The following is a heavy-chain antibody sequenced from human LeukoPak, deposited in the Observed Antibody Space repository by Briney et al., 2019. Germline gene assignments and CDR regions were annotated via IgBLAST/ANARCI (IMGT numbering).Heavy chain of an antibody. CDR1: GGSISSGGYY. Sequence: SQTLSLTCTVSGGSISSGGYYWSWIRQHPGKGLEWIGYIYYSGSTYYSPSLKSRVTISVDTSKNQFSLKLSSVTAADTAVYHCARKTKGYSYGYGDYWGQGTLVTVSS. D-gene: IGHD5-18*01. J-gene: IGHJ4*02. V-gene: IGHV4-31*03. CDR3: ARKTKGYSYGYGDY. CDR2: IYYSGST.